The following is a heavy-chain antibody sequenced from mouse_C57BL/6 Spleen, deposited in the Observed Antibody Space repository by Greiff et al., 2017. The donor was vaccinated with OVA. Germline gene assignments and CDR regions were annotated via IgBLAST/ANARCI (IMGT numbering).Heavy chain of an antibody. Sequence: QVQLKQSGPELVKPGASVKISCKASGYAFSSSWMNWVKQRPGKGLEWIGRIYPGDGDTNYNGKFKGKATLTADKSSSTAYMQLSSLTSEDSAVYFCAEGGYDGYYDYAMDYWGQGTSVTVSS. J-gene: IGHJ4*01. CDR2: IYPGDGDT. CDR3: AEGGYDGYYDYAMDY. D-gene: IGHD2-3*01. CDR1: GYAFSSSW. V-gene: IGHV1-82*01.